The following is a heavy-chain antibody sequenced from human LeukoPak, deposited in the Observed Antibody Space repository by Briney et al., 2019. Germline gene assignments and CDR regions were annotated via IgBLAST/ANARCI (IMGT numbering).Heavy chain of an antibody. CDR2: IWSDGSNK. J-gene: IGHJ4*02. D-gene: IGHD3-3*01. V-gene: IGHV3-33*01. CDR3: ASRSDFWSGYWAFDN. Sequence: GGSLRLSCAASGFTFSTYVMHWVRQAPGRGLEWVTAIWSDGSNKYYADSVKGRFTISRDNSKNTLYLQMSGLRADDTAVYYCASRSDFWSGYWAFDNWGQGALVTVSS. CDR1: GFTFSTYV.